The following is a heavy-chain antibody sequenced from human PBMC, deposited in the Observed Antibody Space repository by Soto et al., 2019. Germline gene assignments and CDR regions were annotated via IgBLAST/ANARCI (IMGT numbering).Heavy chain of an antibody. Sequence: GESLKISCAASGFTFSDHYVDWVRQAPGKGLEWVGRSRNRANRYSTEYAASVKGRFTISRDDSKNSVYLEMNSLKTEDTAVYYCARNVGIYGDYVYWGQGTLVTVSS. D-gene: IGHD5-12*01. CDR2: SRNRANRYST. CDR1: GFTFSDHY. V-gene: IGHV3-72*01. J-gene: IGHJ4*02. CDR3: ARNVGIYGDYVY.